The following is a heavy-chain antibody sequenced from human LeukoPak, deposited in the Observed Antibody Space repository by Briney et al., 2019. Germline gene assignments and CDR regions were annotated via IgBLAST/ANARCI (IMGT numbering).Heavy chain of an antibody. CDR1: GGTFSSYA. Sequence: ASVKVSCKASGGTFSSYAISWVRQAPGQGLEWMGGIIPIFGTANYAQKFQGRVTIIADESTSTAYMELSSLRSEDTAVYYCAREGVWGSYRFDYWGQGTLVTVSS. D-gene: IGHD3-16*02. V-gene: IGHV1-69*01. CDR3: AREGVWGSYRFDY. J-gene: IGHJ4*02. CDR2: IIPIFGTA.